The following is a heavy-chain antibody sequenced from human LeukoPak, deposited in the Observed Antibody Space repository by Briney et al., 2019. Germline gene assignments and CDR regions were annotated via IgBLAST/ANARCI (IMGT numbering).Heavy chain of an antibody. D-gene: IGHD1-26*01. V-gene: IGHV3-66*01. Sequence: GGSLRLSCAASGFTVSSNYMSWVRQAPGKGLEWVSVIYSGGSTYYADSVKGRFTISRDNSKNTLYLQMNSLRAEDTAVYYCAKDPRLLGVGAPYYFDYWGQGTLVTVSS. CDR1: GFTVSSNY. CDR2: IYSGGST. CDR3: AKDPRLLGVGAPYYFDY. J-gene: IGHJ4*02.